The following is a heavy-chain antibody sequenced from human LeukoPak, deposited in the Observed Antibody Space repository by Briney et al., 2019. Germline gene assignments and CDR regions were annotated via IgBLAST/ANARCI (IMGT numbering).Heavy chain of an antibody. J-gene: IGHJ6*03. D-gene: IGHD4-11*01. CDR2: IYYSGST. V-gene: IGHV4-31*03. CDR1: GGSISSGGYY. CDR3: ATYSNYEDYYYYMDV. Sequence: TLSLTCTVSGGSISSGGYYWSWIRQHPGKGLEWIGYIYYSGSTYYNPSLKSRVTISVDTSKNQFSLKLSSVTAADTAVYYCATYSNYEDYYYYMDVWGKGTTVTVSS.